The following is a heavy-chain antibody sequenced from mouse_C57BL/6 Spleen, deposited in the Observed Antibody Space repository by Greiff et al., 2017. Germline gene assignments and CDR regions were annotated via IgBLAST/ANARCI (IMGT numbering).Heavy chain of an antibody. CDR2: IHPNSGST. Sequence: VQLQQPGAELVKPGASVKLSCKASGYTFTSYWMHWVKQRPGQGLAWIGMIHPNSGSTNYNEKFKSKATLTVDKSSSTADMQLSSLTSEDSAVYYCARAHYYGSSYYAMDYWGQGTSVTGSS. CDR1: GYTFTSYW. J-gene: IGHJ4*01. CDR3: ARAHYYGSSYYAMDY. D-gene: IGHD1-1*01. V-gene: IGHV1-64*01.